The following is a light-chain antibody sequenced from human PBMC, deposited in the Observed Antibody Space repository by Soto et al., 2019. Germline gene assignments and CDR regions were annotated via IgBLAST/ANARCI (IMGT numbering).Light chain of an antibody. CDR2: DVT. CDR3: CSFAGSYTYV. CDR1: ASDVGYYNY. V-gene: IGLV2-11*01. Sequence: QSALTQPRSVSGSPGQSVTISCTGTASDVGYYNYVSWYQQHPGKAPKLIIYDVTERPAGVPDRFSGSKSGNTASLTISGLQAEDEADYSCCSFAGSYTYVFGGGTKLTVL. J-gene: IGLJ2*01.